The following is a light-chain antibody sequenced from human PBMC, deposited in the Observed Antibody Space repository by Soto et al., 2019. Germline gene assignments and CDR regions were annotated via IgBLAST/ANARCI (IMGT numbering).Light chain of an antibody. CDR1: QDIRGA. V-gene: IGKV1-13*02. CDR3: QQFNTYPIT. J-gene: IGKJ5*01. Sequence: AIQLTQSPSSLSASVGDRVTITCRASQDIRGALAWYQQKPGKPPKLLIFDVSSLQSGVPSRFSGSGYGTDFTLTISSLQPEDFATYYCQQFNTYPITFGQGTRLEIK. CDR2: DVS.